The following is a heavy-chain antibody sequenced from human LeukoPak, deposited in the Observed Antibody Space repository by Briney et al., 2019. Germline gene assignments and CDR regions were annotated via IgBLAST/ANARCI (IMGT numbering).Heavy chain of an antibody. CDR1: GGSISGYY. CDR3: ARGTGDENYYNYYYGTDV. J-gene: IGHJ6*02. D-gene: IGHD3-10*01. Sequence: PSETLSLTCSVSGGSISGYYWSWSRQPPGKGVEWIGNLFHTRGAWYKSSLKSRVTISLDAPNNQFSLRLTSVTAADTAVYYCARGTGDENYYNYYYGTDVWGQGTTVTVCS. V-gene: IGHV4-59*01. CDR2: LFHTRGA.